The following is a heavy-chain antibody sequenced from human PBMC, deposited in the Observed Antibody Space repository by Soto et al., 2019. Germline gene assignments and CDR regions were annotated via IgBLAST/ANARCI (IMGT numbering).Heavy chain of an antibody. CDR2: IWNDGSNK. Sequence: PGGSMRLSCAASGFIFGRFGMHWVRQPPGKGLEWVAVIWNDGSNKLYADSVQGRFTISRDNSKNTLYLQMNSLRAEDTAVYYCANWEYSSGWYFNYWGQGTLVTVSS. J-gene: IGHJ4*02. CDR1: GFIFGRFG. V-gene: IGHV3-33*06. D-gene: IGHD6-19*01. CDR3: ANWEYSSGWYFNY.